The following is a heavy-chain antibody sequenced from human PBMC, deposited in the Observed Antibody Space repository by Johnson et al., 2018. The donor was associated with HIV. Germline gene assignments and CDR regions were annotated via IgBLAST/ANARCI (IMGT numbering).Heavy chain of an antibody. CDR2: ISWNSGSI. CDR3: AKVRYDSSGYYYRDNNAFDI. V-gene: IGHV3-9*01. Sequence: QLVESGGGLVQPGRSLRLSCAASGFTFDDYAMHWVRPAPGKGLAWVSGISWNSGSIGYADSVKGRFTISRDHAKNSLYLQMNSLRAEDTALYYCAKVRYDSSGYYYRDNNAFDIWGQGTMVTVSS. CDR1: GFTFDDYA. D-gene: IGHD3-22*01. J-gene: IGHJ3*02.